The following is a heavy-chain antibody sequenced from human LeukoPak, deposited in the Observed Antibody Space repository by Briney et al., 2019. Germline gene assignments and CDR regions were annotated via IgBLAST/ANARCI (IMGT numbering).Heavy chain of an antibody. CDR3: ARHPRIAVAGLYFDY. V-gene: IGHV4-59*08. D-gene: IGHD6-19*01. CDR2: IYYSGST. Sequence: MPSETLSLTCTVSGGSISSYYWSWIRQPPGKGLEWIGHIYYSGSTNYNPSLKSRVTISVDTSKNQFSLKLSSVTAADTAVYYCARHPRIAVAGLYFDYWGQGTLVTVSS. CDR1: GGSISSYY. J-gene: IGHJ4*02.